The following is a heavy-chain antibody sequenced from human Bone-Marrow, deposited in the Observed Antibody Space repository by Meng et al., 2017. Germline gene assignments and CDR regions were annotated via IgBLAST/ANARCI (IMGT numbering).Heavy chain of an antibody. J-gene: IGHJ4*01. V-gene: IGHV3-15*01. CDR1: GFTFSNAW. Sequence: EWQLVESGGGFVKPGGSLRLSCGASGFTFSNAWMTWVRQAPGKGLEWIGRMKSNVDGGTVDYAAAVKGRFFISRDDSENSFYLQMNSLKTEDTAVYYCSGHVDYWGHGTLVTVSS. CDR2: MKSNVDGGTV. CDR3: SGHVDY.